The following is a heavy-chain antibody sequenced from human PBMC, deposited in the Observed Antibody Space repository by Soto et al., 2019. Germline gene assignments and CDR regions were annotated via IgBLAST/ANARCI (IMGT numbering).Heavy chain of an antibody. CDR2: INVGNGST. V-gene: IGHV1-3*01. J-gene: IGHJ5*02. CDR3: ATDSNGNWFDP. D-gene: IGHD4-4*01. Sequence: VASVKVSCKASGYTFTNYAIQWVRQAPGQRLEWMGWINVGNGSTEYSQKFQGRVTITRDTSASTAYMDLNSLRSEDTAVYYCATDSNGNWFDPWGQGSLVTVSS. CDR1: GYTFTNYA.